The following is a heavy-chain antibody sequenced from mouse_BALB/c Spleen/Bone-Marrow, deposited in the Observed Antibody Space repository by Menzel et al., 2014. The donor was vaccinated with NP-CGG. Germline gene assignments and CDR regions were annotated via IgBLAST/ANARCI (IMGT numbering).Heavy chain of an antibody. D-gene: IGHD4-1*01. Sequence: EVQLQQSGAELVKPGASVKLSCTASGFNIKDTYMHWVKQRPEQGLEWIGRIDPANGNTKYDPKFQGKATITADTSSNTAYLQLSSLASEDTAVYYCARWEYYAMDYWGQGTSVTVSS. CDR3: ARWEYYAMDY. CDR1: GFNIKDTY. V-gene: IGHV14-3*02. J-gene: IGHJ4*01. CDR2: IDPANGNT.